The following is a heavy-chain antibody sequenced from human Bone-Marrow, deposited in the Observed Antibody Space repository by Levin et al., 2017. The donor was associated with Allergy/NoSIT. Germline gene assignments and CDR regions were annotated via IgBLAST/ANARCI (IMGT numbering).Heavy chain of an antibody. Sequence: SETLSLTCAISGDSVSSNSAAWNWIRQSPSRGLEWLGRTYYRSRWYNDYAVSVKSRITINPDTSKNQFSLQLNSVTPEDTAVYYCARASKVMAMYGMDVWGQGTTVTVSS. J-gene: IGHJ6*02. CDR3: ARASKVMAMYGMDV. D-gene: IGHD2-21*01. CDR2: TYYRSRWYN. CDR1: GDSVSSNSAA. V-gene: IGHV6-1*01.